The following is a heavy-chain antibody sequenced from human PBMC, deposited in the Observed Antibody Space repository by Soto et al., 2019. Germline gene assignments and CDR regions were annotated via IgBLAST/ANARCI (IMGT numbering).Heavy chain of an antibody. D-gene: IGHD3-16*01. J-gene: IGHJ3*02. CDR1: GFTFTRFA. CDR2: ISYDGNKK. Sequence: QAQLEESGGGVVQPGRSLTLSCAASGFTFTRFAIHWVRQAPGKGLEWVAFISYDGNKKKSADSVKGRFTISRDNSRNTVYLHMSSLRTEDTAVYSCARLFGGYSDSSAPNSFDIWGQGTRVIVSS. CDR3: ARLFGGYSDSSAPNSFDI. V-gene: IGHV3-30-3*01.